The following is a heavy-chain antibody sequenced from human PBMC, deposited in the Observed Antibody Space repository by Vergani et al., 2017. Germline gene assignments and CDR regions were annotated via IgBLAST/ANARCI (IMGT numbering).Heavy chain of an antibody. Sequence: QVQLQESGPGLVKPSQTLSLTCSVSGDSISSGVYYWNWICQHPGKGLEWIGYIYSTGSTHHNPSLRRRINMSVDTSKNQFSLKLNSVTAADTAMYYCARMGGYDDGDAFRIGYFDSWGRGSLVTVSS. CDR3: ARMGGYDDGDAFRIGYFDS. CDR2: IYSTGST. V-gene: IGHV4-31*03. J-gene: IGHJ4*02. D-gene: IGHD2-21*01. CDR1: GDSISSGVYY.